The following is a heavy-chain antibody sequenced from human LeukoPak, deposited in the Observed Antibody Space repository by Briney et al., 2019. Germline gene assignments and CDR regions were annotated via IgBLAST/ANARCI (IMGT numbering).Heavy chain of an antibody. V-gene: IGHV3-21*01. CDR2: ISSSSSYI. CDR1: GFTFSRHS. CDR3: ARARLRFLEWLFDAFDI. J-gene: IGHJ3*02. D-gene: IGHD3-3*01. Sequence: GGSLRLSCAASGFTFSRHSINWVRQAPGKGLEWVSSISSSSSYIYYADSVKGRFTISRDNAKNSLYLQMNSLRAEDTAVYYCARARLRFLEWLFDAFDIWGQGTMVTVSS.